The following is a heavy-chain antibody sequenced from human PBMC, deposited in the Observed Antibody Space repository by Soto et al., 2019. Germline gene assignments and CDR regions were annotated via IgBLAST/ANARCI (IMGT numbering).Heavy chain of an antibody. Sequence: ASVKVSCKASGYTFTSYDINWVRQATGQGLEWMGWMNPNSGNTGYAQKFQGRVTMTRNTSISTAYMELSSLRSEDTAVYYCARFRVAPMRVVAATPTGFDPWGQGTLVTVSS. CDR1: GYTFTSYD. CDR2: MNPNSGNT. D-gene: IGHD2-15*01. V-gene: IGHV1-8*01. J-gene: IGHJ5*02. CDR3: ARFRVAPMRVVAATPTGFDP.